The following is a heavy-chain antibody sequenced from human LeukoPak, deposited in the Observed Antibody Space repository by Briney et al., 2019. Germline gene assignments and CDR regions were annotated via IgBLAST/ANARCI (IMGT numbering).Heavy chain of an antibody. CDR3: ARGEVVVVAAKGALSWFDP. CDR1: GGSISSSSYY. CDR2: IYYSGST. J-gene: IGHJ5*02. D-gene: IGHD2-15*01. V-gene: IGHV4-39*07. Sequence: SETLSLTCTVSGGSISSSSYYWGWIRQPPGKGLEWIGSIYYSGSTYYNPSLKSRVTISVDTSKNQFSLKLSSVTAADTAVYYCARGEVVVVAAKGALSWFDPWGQGTLVTVSS.